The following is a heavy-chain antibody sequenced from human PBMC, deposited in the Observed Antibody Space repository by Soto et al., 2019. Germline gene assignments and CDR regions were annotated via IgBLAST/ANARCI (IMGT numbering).Heavy chain of an antibody. CDR2: INRSGDTK. J-gene: IGHJ4*02. D-gene: IGHD2-8*01. CDR1: GFTFSTYE. V-gene: IGHV3-48*03. CDR3: VSVNGYFES. Sequence: GGSLRLSCAASGFTFSTYEMNWVRQAPGEGLQWVSYINRSGDTKHYADSAKGRFTISRDNAKNSLYLQMNSLRAGDTALYYCVSVNGYFESWGQGTLVTVSS.